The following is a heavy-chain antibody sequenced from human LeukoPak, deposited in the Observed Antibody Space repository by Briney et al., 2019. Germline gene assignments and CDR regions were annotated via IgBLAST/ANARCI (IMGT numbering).Heavy chain of an antibody. Sequence: GESLKISCKGSGYSFTSYWIGWVRQMPGKGLEWMGIIYPGDSDTRYSPSFQGQVTISADKSISTAYLQWSSLKASDTAMYYCARRYCSGGSCSNWFDPWGQGTLVTASS. V-gene: IGHV5-51*01. CDR2: IYPGDSDT. CDR1: GYSFTSYW. CDR3: ARRYCSGGSCSNWFDP. J-gene: IGHJ5*02. D-gene: IGHD2-15*01.